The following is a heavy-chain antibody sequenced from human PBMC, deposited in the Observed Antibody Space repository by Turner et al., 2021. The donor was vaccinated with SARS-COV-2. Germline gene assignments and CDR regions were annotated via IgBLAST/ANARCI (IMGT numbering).Heavy chain of an antibody. V-gene: IGHV3-21*01. CDR3: AGEDDFWSGYQYYRMDV. CDR2: MSSRTIVI. D-gene: IGHD3-3*01. Sequence: EVQLVVSGGGLVEPGGSLRLSCAPSGFTFSSYSMNWVRKAPGRGLEWVSSMSSRTIVIYYADSVKGRFTISRDNAKNSLYLQMNSLIAEDTAVYYCAGEDDFWSGYQYYRMDVWGQGTTVTVSS. J-gene: IGHJ6*02. CDR1: GFTFSSYS.